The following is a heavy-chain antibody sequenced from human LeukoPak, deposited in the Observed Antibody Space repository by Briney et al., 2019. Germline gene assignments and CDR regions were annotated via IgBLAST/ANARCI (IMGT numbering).Heavy chain of an antibody. CDR3: ARVDTAMVIDY. CDR2: TIPILGIA. Sequence: SVKVSCKASGGTFSSYAISWVRQAPGQGLEWMGRTIPILGIANYAQKFQGRVTITADKSTSTAYMELSSLRSEDTAVYYCARVDTAMVIDYWGQGTLVTVSS. CDR1: GGTFSSYA. V-gene: IGHV1-69*04. J-gene: IGHJ4*02. D-gene: IGHD5-18*01.